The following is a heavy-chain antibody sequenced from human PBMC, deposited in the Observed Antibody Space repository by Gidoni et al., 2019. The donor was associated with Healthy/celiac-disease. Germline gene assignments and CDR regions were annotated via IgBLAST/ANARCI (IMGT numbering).Heavy chain of an antibody. V-gene: IGHV3-21*01. Sequence: EVQLVESGGGLVKPGGSLSLSCAASGFTSSSYSMHWVRQAPGKGLEWVSSISSSSSYIYYADSVKGRFTISRDNAKNSLYLQMNSLRAEDTAVYYCARDVASGMRGILGDYWGQGTLVTVSS. CDR3: ARDVASGMRGILGDY. CDR2: ISSSSSYI. CDR1: GFTSSSYS. D-gene: IGHD1-26*01. J-gene: IGHJ4*02.